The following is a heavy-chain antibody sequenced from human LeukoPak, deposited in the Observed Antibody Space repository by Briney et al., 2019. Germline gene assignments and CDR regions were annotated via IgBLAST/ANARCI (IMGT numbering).Heavy chain of an antibody. Sequence: ASVKVSCKASGYTFTSYYMHWVRQAPGQGLEWMGIINPSGGSTNYAQKFQGRVTMTTDTSTSTAYMELRSLRSDDTAVYYCARGYGDYRRLDYWGQGTLVTVSS. CDR3: ARGYGDYRRLDY. CDR1: GYTFTSYY. CDR2: INPSGGST. D-gene: IGHD4-17*01. J-gene: IGHJ4*02. V-gene: IGHV1-46*01.